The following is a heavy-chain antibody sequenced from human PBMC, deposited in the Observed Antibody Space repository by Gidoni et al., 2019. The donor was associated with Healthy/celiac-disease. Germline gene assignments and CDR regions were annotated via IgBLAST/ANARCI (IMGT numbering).Heavy chain of an antibody. J-gene: IGHJ6*02. V-gene: IGHV4-31*03. D-gene: IGHD4-4*01. CDR2: IYYSGST. Sequence: QVQLQESGPGLVKPSQTLSLTCTVSGGSISSGGYYWSWIRQHPGKGLEWIGYIYYSGSTYYNPSLKSRVTISVDTSKNQFSLKLSSVTAADTAVYYCARDGVSVSNYYYYGMDVWGQGTTVTVSS. CDR3: ARDGVSVSNYYYYGMDV. CDR1: GGSISSGGYY.